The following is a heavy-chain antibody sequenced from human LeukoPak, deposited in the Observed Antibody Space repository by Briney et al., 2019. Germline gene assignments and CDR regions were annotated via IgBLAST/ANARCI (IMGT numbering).Heavy chain of an antibody. CDR1: GYTFTSYA. CDR2: INAGNGNT. CDR3: ASPQFRGGSGTTRYYGMDV. J-gene: IGHJ6*04. Sequence: ASVKVSCKASGYTFTSYAMHWVRQAPGQRLEWMGWINAGNGNTKYSQKFQGRVTITRDTSASTAYMELSSLRSEDTAGCYCASPQFRGGSGTTRYYGMDVWGKGTTVTVSS. V-gene: IGHV1-3*01. D-gene: IGHD3-10*01.